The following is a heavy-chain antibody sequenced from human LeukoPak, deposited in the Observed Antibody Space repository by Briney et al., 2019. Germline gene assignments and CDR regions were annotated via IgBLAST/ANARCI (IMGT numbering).Heavy chain of an antibody. Sequence: PSQTLSLTCTVSGGSISSGSYYWSWIRQPAGKGLEWIGRIYTSGSTNYNPSLKSRVTISVDTSKNQFSLKLSSVTAADTAVYYCARGASSSWYPSPEGLDYWGQGTLVTVSS. J-gene: IGHJ4*02. CDR2: IYTSGST. CDR3: ARGASSSWYPSPEGLDY. D-gene: IGHD6-13*01. CDR1: GGSISSGSYY. V-gene: IGHV4-61*02.